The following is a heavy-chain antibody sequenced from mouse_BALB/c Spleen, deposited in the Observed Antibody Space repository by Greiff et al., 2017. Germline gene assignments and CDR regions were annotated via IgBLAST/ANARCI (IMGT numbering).Heavy chain of an antibody. CDR2: INPSNGRT. CDR3: ARWYYGSSLYYFDY. V-gene: IGHV1S81*02. Sequence: VQLQQPGAELVKPGASVKLSCKASGYTFTSYWMHWVKQRPGQGLEWIGEINPSNGRTNYNEKFKSKATLTVDKSSSTAYMQLSSLTSEDSAVYYCARWYYGSSLYYFDYWGQGTTLTVSS. CDR1: GYTFTSYW. D-gene: IGHD1-1*01. J-gene: IGHJ2*01.